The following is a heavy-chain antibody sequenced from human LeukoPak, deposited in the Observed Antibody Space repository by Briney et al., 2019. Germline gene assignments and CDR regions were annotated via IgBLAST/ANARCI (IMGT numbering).Heavy chain of an antibody. D-gene: IGHD6-19*01. J-gene: IGHJ4*02. Sequence: SETLSLTCTVSGGSISSSSYYWGWIRQPPGKGLEWIGSIYYSGSTYYNPSLKSRVTISVDTSKNQFSLKLSSVTAADTAVYYCARASEWLVPPYFDYWGQGTLVTVSS. CDR3: ARASEWLVPPYFDY. CDR2: IYYSGST. CDR1: GGSISSSSYY. V-gene: IGHV4-39*07.